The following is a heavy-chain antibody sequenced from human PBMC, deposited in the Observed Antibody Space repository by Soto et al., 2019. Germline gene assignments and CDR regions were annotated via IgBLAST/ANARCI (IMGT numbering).Heavy chain of an antibody. V-gene: IGHV3-7*01. J-gene: IGHJ3*02. D-gene: IGHD6-19*01. CDR1: GFTFSSYW. CDR2: IKQDGSEK. Sequence: GGSLSLSCAASGFTFSSYWMSWVRQAPGKGLEWVANIKQDGSEKYYVDSVKGRFTISRDNAKNSLYLQMNSLRAEDTAVYYCAREIGSGWFSSAFDIWGQGTMVTVSS. CDR3: AREIGSGWFSSAFDI.